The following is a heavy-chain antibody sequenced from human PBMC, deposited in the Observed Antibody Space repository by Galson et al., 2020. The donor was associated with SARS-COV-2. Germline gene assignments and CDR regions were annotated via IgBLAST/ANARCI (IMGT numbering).Heavy chain of an antibody. CDR3: ARVGDNCSGGVCYGAEYFQH. V-gene: IGHV3-11*04. D-gene: IGHD2-15*01. CDR2: ISSSGSYM. Sequence: NSGGSLRLSCTASGFTFSDYFMSWVRQAPGKGLEWVSYISSSGSYMNYADSVTGRFTISRDNAKNSLNLQMNSLRVEDTAIYYCARVGDNCSGGVCYGAEYFQHWGQGTLVTVSS. CDR1: GFTFSDYF. J-gene: IGHJ1*01.